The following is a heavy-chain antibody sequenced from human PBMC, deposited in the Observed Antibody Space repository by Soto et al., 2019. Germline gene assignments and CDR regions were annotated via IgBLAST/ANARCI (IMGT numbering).Heavy chain of an antibody. Sequence: GGSLRLSCAASGFTFSGSAMHWVRQASGKGLEWVGRIRSKANSYATAYAASVKGRFTISRDDSKNTAYLQMNSLKTEDTAVYYCTRPAPAFDIWGQGTMVTVSS. CDR1: GFTFSGSA. V-gene: IGHV3-73*01. CDR3: TRPAPAFDI. J-gene: IGHJ3*02. CDR2: IRSKANSYAT.